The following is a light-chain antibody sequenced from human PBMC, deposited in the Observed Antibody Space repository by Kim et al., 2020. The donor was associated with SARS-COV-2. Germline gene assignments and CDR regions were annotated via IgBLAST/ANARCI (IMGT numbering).Light chain of an antibody. CDR1: QSISSN. V-gene: IGKV1-39*01. CDR3: QQSYITPFT. Sequence: ASVGERVTITCRTAQSISSNLNGYQQKPGRDPKLLISDASTLQGGVPSRFSGSGSETDFTLTISSLQPEDFATYFCQQSYITPFTFGPGTKVDIK. CDR2: DAS. J-gene: IGKJ3*01.